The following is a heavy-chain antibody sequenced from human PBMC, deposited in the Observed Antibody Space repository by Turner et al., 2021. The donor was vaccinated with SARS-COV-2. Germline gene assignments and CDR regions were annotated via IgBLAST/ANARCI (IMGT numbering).Heavy chain of an antibody. CDR1: GFTFSSYG. D-gene: IGHD5-12*01. CDR3: ARDGGYSGYAYFDY. V-gene: IGHV3-33*08. J-gene: IGHJ4*02. Sequence: VQPVEFGGRVVQPWRSPGLLWCASGFTFSSYGMHWVRQAPGKGLEWVAVIWYDGSNKYYADSVKGRFTISRDNSKNTLYLQMNSLRAEDTAVYYCARDGGYSGYAYFDYWGQGTLVTVSS. CDR2: IWYDGSNK.